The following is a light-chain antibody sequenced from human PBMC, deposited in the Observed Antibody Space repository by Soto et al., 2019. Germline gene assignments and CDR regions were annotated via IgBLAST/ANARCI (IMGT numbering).Light chain of an antibody. CDR1: QSVSSK. V-gene: IGKV3-15*01. Sequence: EIAMTQSPATLSVSPGERATLSCRASQSVSSKLAWYQQKPGQAPRVLIYGASTSATGIPARFSGSGSGTEFTLTISSLQSEDFAVYYCQHYNDWPPTWTFGQGTRVEIK. J-gene: IGKJ1*01. CDR3: QHYNDWPPTWT. CDR2: GAS.